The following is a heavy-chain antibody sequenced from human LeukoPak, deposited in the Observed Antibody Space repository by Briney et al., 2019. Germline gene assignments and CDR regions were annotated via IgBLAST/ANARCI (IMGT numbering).Heavy chain of an antibody. V-gene: IGHV3-21*01. Sequence: GGSLRLSCAASGFTFSSYSMNWVRQAPGKGLEWVSSISSSSSYIYYADSVKGRFTISRDNAKNSLYLQMNSLRAEDTAVYYCARVARGLRLGELSLYYWGQGTLVTVSS. CDR2: ISSSSSYI. J-gene: IGHJ4*02. D-gene: IGHD3-16*02. CDR3: ARVARGLRLGELSLYY. CDR1: GFTFSSYS.